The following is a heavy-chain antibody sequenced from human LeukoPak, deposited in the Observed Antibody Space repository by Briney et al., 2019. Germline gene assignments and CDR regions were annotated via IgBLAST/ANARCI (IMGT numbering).Heavy chain of an antibody. D-gene: IGHD3-10*01. Sequence: GGSLRLSCAASGFTFSSYEMNWVRQAPGKGLEWISYISSSGSTIYYADSVKGRFTISGDNAKNSLYLQMNSLRAEDTAVYYCARDGWVRGVIDAFDVWGQGTLVTVSS. J-gene: IGHJ3*01. CDR2: ISSSGSTI. CDR1: GFTFSSYE. V-gene: IGHV3-48*03. CDR3: ARDGWVRGVIDAFDV.